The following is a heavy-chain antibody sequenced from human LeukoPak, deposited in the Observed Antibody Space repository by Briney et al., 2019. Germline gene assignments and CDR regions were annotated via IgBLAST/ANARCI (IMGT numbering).Heavy chain of an antibody. Sequence: GGSLRLSCAASGFTFDSYTMVWVRQAPGSGLEWVSAITGSGGDSYHAASVKGRLTVSRDNSKNTLFLQINSLRVEDTALYYCARGVSGWPYYLDFWGQGTLVTVSS. J-gene: IGHJ4*02. CDR3: ARGVSGWPYYLDF. D-gene: IGHD6-25*01. CDR2: ITGSGGDS. CDR1: GFTFDSYT. V-gene: IGHV3-23*01.